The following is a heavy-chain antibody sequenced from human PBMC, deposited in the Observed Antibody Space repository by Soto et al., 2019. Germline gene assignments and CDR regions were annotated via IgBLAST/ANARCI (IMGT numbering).Heavy chain of an antibody. CDR1: GGSINSNAYY. CDR3: ARDRKIVLRGVLHYYGLDV. D-gene: IGHD2-8*01. V-gene: IGHV4-39*07. Sequence: PSETLSLTCTVSGGSINSNAYYWGWVRQPPGKGLEWIGEISHNGNTNYNPSLKSRVTISVDKSNDRFSLKLNSVTAADTAIYFCARDRKIVLRGVLHYYGLDVWGQGTTVTVSS. J-gene: IGHJ6*02. CDR2: ISHNGNT.